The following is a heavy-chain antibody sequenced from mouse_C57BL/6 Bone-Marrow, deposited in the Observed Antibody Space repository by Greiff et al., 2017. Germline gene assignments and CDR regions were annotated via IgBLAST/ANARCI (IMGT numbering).Heavy chain of an antibody. V-gene: IGHV5-16*01. CDR1: GFTFSDYY. CDR3: ARYYYGSSYAMDY. J-gene: IGHJ4*01. Sequence: EVMLVESEGGLVQPGSSMKLSCTASGFTFSDYYMAWVRQVPEKGLEWVANINYDGSSTYYLDSLKSRLIISRDNAKNILYLQMSSLKSEDTATYYCARYYYGSSYAMDYWGQGTSGTVSS. CDR2: INYDGSST. D-gene: IGHD1-1*01.